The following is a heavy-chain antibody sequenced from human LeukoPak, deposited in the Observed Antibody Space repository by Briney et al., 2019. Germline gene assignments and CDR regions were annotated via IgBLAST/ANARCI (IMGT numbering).Heavy chain of an antibody. Sequence: GGSLRLSCAASGFTFSSHSMNWVRQAPGKGLEWVSSTSSSSSYIYYADSVKGRFTISRDNAKNSLYLQMNSLRAEDTAVYYCARVGDGYNYYYYYYMDVWGKGTTVTVSS. D-gene: IGHD5-24*01. J-gene: IGHJ6*03. CDR1: GFTFSSHS. CDR3: ARVGDGYNYYYYYYMDV. CDR2: TSSSSSYI. V-gene: IGHV3-21*01.